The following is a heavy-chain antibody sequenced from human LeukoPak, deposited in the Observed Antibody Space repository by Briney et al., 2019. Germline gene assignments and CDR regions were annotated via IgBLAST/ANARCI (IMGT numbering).Heavy chain of an antibody. D-gene: IGHD3-10*01. Sequence: PGGSLRLSCAASGFTFSSYGMHWVRQAPGKGLEWVAFIRYDGSNKYYADSVKGRFTISRDNSKNTLYLQMNSLRAEDTAVYYCARGLWFGELSSTFDPWGQGTLVTVSS. V-gene: IGHV3-30*02. J-gene: IGHJ5*02. CDR3: ARGLWFGELSSTFDP. CDR2: IRYDGSNK. CDR1: GFTFSSYG.